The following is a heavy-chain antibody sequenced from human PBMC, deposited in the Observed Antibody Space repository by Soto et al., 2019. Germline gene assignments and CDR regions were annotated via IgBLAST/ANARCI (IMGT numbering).Heavy chain of an antibody. V-gene: IGHV3-33*01. D-gene: IGHD6-13*01. J-gene: IGHJ4*02. Sequence: QVQLVESGGGVVQPGTSLRLSCAASGFRFSSYDIHWVRRAPGKGLEWVAVIWYDGSNKYYADSVKGRFIISRDNSKNTLYLQMNSLRADDTAVYYCARGYSSSRDLGHWGQGTLVTVSS. CDR1: GFRFSSYD. CDR2: IWYDGSNK. CDR3: ARGYSSSRDLGH.